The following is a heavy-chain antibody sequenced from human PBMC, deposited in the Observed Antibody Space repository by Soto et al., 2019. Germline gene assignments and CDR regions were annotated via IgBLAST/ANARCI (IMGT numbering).Heavy chain of an antibody. Sequence: QVQLVQSGAEVKKPGASVKVSCKASGYTCTSYGISWVRQAPGQGLEWMGWISAYNGNTNYAQKLQGRVTMTTDTSTSTAYMELRSLRSDDTAVYYCARVGHYYGSGSYEYWFDPWGQGTLVTVSS. V-gene: IGHV1-18*01. CDR1: GYTCTSYG. D-gene: IGHD3-10*01. CDR3: ARVGHYYGSGSYEYWFDP. J-gene: IGHJ5*02. CDR2: ISAYNGNT.